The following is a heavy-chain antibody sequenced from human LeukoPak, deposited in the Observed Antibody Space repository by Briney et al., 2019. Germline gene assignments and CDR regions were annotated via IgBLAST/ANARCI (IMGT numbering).Heavy chain of an antibody. CDR1: GLAFSYYD. CDR3: ATGGAPAGYAYHL. CDR2: IGTAGDT. Sequence: GGSLRLSCVASGLAFSYYDMHWVRQPTGRGLEWVSAIGTAGDTYYPDSVRGRFTISRENARKSLYLQMNNLRVGDTAVYYCATGGAPAGYAYHLWGQGTMVTVSS. D-gene: IGHD6-13*01. J-gene: IGHJ3*01. V-gene: IGHV3-13*04.